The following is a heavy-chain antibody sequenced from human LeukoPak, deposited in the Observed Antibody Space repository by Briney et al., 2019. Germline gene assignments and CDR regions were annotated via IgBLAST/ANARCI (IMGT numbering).Heavy chain of an antibody. CDR1: GFTFSSYG. V-gene: IGHV3-33*03. J-gene: IGHJ4*02. Sequence: GGSLRLSCAVSGFTFSSYGMHWVRQAPGKGLEWVAVIWYDGSKKYYADSVKGRFTITRDNAENSLYLQMNSLKVEDTAIYYCATYDSWSGYNIAYWGQGTLVTVSS. CDR2: IWYDGSKK. D-gene: IGHD3-3*01. CDR3: ATYDSWSGYNIAY.